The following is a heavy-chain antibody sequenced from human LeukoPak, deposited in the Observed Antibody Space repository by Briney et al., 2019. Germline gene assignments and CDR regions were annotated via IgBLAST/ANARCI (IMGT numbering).Heavy chain of an antibody. Sequence: SSETLSLTCTVSGGSISSYYWSWIRQPPGKGLEWIGYIYYSGSTNYNPSLKSRVTISVDMSKNQFSLKLTSVTAADTAVYYCARGKWLQLPYNWGQGTLVTVSS. D-gene: IGHD5-24*01. J-gene: IGHJ4*02. V-gene: IGHV4-59*01. CDR2: IYYSGST. CDR1: GGSISSYY. CDR3: ARGKWLQLPYN.